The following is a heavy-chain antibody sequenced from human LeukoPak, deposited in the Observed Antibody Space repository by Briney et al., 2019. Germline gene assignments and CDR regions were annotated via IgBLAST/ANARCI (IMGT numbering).Heavy chain of an antibody. Sequence: SETLSLTCAVYGGSFSPYYWSWIRQSPDKGLEWIGEINHSRSTNYNPSLKSRVTISVDTSKNQFSLKLSSVTAADTAVYYCATERSYYESPEGSVGAFDIWGPGTMVTVSS. D-gene: IGHD1-26*01. CDR1: GGSFSPYY. V-gene: IGHV4-34*01. J-gene: IGHJ3*02. CDR2: INHSRST. CDR3: ATERSYYESPEGSVGAFDI.